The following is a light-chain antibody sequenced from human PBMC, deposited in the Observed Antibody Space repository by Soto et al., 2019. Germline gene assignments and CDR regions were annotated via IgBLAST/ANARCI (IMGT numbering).Light chain of an antibody. Sequence: EIVLTQSPGTLSLSPGERATLSCRASQSVSSSYLAWYQQKPGQAPRLLIYGASSTATGIPDRFSGSWSGTYFTLTISRLELEDFAVYYCQQYGSSRPMYTFGQGTKLEIK. V-gene: IGKV3-20*01. CDR1: QSVSSSY. CDR2: GAS. CDR3: QQYGSSRPMYT. J-gene: IGKJ2*01.